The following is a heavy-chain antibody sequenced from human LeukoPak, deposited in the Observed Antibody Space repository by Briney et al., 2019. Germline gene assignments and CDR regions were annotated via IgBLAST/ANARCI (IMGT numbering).Heavy chain of an antibody. V-gene: IGHV4-59*08. D-gene: IGHD5-18*01. Sequence: PSETLSLTCTVSGGSISSYYWSWIRQPPGKGLERIGYIYYSGSTNYNPSLKSRVTISVDTSKNQFSLKLSSVTAADTAVYYCARHKMNTAMAKYYFDYWGQGTLVTVSS. CDR1: GGSISSYY. CDR3: ARHKMNTAMAKYYFDY. CDR2: IYYSGST. J-gene: IGHJ4*02.